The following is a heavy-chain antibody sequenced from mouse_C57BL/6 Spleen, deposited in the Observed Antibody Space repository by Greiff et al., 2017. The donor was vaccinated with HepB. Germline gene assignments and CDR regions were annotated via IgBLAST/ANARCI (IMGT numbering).Heavy chain of an antibody. CDR3: AREGARFAY. J-gene: IGHJ3*01. V-gene: IGHV5-4*03. Sequence: DVKLQESGGGLVKPGGSLKLSCAASGFTFSSYAMSWVRQTPEKRLEWVATISDGGSYTYYPDNVKGRFTISRDNAKNNLYLQMSHLKSEDTAMYYCAREGARFAYWGQGTLVTVSA. CDR2: ISDGGSYT. CDR1: GFTFSSYA.